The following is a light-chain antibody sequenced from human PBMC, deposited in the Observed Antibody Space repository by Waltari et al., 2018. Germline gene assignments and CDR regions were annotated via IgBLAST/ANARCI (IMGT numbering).Light chain of an antibody. V-gene: IGLV2-23*02. J-gene: IGLJ1*01. CDR3: CSYAGSGTYV. CDR2: DVS. CDR1: SSEVGGYKY. Sequence: QSALTQPASVSGSPGQSITISCTGTSSEVGGYKYVYWYQQHPGKAPKGMIYDVSERPSGVSNRFSGSKSANTASLTIAGLQAEDEADYYCCSYAGSGTYVFGSGTKVTVL.